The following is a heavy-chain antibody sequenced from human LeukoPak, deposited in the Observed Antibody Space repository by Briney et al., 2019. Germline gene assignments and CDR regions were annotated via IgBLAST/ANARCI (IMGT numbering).Heavy chain of an antibody. CDR1: GGSFSGYY. CDR3: ARGSRIVRGIIHWCDP. D-gene: IGHD3-10*02. J-gene: IGHJ5*02. Sequence: SETLSLTCAVYGGSFSGYYWSWIRQPPGKGLEWIGEINHSGSTNYNPSLKSRVTISVDTSKNQFSLKLSSVTAADTAVYYCARGSRIVRGIIHWCDPWGQGTLVTVSS. V-gene: IGHV4-34*01. CDR2: INHSGST.